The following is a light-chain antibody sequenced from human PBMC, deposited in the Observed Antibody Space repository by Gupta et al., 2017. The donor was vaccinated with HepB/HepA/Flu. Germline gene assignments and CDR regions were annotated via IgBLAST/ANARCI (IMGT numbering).Light chain of an antibody. V-gene: IGKV4-1*01. Sequence: DIVMPQSPDSLAVSLGERATINCKSSQSVLYSSNNKNYLAWYQQKPGQPPKLLIYWAYTRESGVPDRFSGSGSGTDFTLTISSLQAEDVAVYYCQQDDSTPLTFGGGTKVEIK. CDR3: QQDDSTPLT. CDR1: QSVLYSSNNKNY. CDR2: WAY. J-gene: IGKJ4*01.